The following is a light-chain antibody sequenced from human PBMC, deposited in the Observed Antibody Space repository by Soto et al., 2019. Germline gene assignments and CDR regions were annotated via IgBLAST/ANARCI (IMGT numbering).Light chain of an antibody. V-gene: IGKV3-20*01. CDR3: QQYFNWPPYT. Sequence: EIVLTQSPGTLSLSPGERATLSCRSSQSVNSNYLAWYQQKPGQAPRLLIYAASSRAAGFPDRFSGSGSETDFTLTISRLEPEDFAVYYCQQYFNWPPYTFGQGTKVDIK. CDR1: QSVNSNY. CDR2: AAS. J-gene: IGKJ2*01.